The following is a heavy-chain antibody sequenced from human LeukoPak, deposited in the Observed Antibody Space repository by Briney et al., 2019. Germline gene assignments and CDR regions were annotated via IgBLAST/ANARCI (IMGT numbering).Heavy chain of an antibody. J-gene: IGHJ4*02. D-gene: IGHD3-22*01. CDR3: ARGPLWYDSSGSLNY. Sequence: GGSLRLSCAASGFTFSSHWISWVRQAPGKGLEWVAVISYDGSNKYYADSVKGRFTISRDNSKNTLYLQMNSLRAEDTAVYYCARGPLWYDSSGSLNYWGQGTLVTVSS. CDR1: GFTFSSHW. V-gene: IGHV3-30-3*01. CDR2: ISYDGSNK.